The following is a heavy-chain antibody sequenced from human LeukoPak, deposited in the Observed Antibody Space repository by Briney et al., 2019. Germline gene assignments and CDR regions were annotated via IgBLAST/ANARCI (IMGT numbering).Heavy chain of an antibody. V-gene: IGHV4-59*01. CDR2: IHYSGST. Sequence: SETLSLTCTVSGGSISPYYWSWIRQPPGKGLEWIGYIHYSGSTNYNPSLKSRVTISVDTSKNQFSLKLSSVTAADTAVYYCARAGMWGGDYYYYGMDVWGQGTTVTVSS. J-gene: IGHJ6*02. CDR3: ARAGMWGGDYYYYGMDV. CDR1: GGSISPYY. D-gene: IGHD3-10*01.